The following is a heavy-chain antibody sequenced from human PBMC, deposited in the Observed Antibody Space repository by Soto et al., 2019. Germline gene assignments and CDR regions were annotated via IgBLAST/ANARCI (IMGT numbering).Heavy chain of an antibody. CDR2: MNPNSGNT. D-gene: IGHD3-16*02. V-gene: IGHV1-8*01. Sequence: QVQLVQSGAEVKKPGASVKVSCKASGYTFTSYDINWVRQATGQGLEWMGWMNPNSGNTGYAQKFQGRVTMTRNTSISTAYMELSSLRSEDTAVYYGASRYEYYYYYGMDVWGQGTTVTVSS. J-gene: IGHJ6*02. CDR3: ASRYEYYYYYGMDV. CDR1: GYTFTSYD.